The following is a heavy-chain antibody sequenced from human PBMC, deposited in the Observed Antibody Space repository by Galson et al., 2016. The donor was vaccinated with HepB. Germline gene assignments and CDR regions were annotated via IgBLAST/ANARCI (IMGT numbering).Heavy chain of an antibody. CDR3: ARAIRNQLLSDY. V-gene: IGHV1-8*01. CDR1: GYRFRDYD. D-gene: IGHD1-14*01. Sequence: SVKVSCKASGYRFRDYDVSWVRQAPGQGLEWMGWMNPNSGNTGYAQRLRGRIDMTSDASINTAYMELHSLRSEDTAVYYCARAIRNQLLSDYWGQGTLVTVSS. CDR2: MNPNSGNT. J-gene: IGHJ4*02.